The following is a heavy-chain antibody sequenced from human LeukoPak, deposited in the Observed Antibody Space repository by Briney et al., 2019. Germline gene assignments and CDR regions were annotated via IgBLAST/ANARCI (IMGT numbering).Heavy chain of an antibody. CDR1: GFTFSSYE. J-gene: IGHJ6*02. Sequence: GRSLRLSCAASGFTFSSYEMNWVRQAPGKGLEWVSYISSSGSTIYYADSVKGRFTISRDNAKNSLYLQMNSLRAEDTAVYYCAREGAVGASSGMDVWGQGTTVTVSS. D-gene: IGHD1-26*01. V-gene: IGHV3-48*03. CDR3: AREGAVGASSGMDV. CDR2: ISSSGSTI.